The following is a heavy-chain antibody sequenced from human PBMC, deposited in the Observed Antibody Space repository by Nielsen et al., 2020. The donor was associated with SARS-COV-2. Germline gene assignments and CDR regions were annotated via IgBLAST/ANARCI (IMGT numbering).Heavy chain of an antibody. V-gene: IGHV3-30-3*01. D-gene: IGHD5-24*01. CDR1: GFTFSSYA. J-gene: IGHJ4*02. CDR2: ISYDGSNK. Sequence: GESLKISCAASGFTFSSYAMHWVRQAPGKGLEWVAVISYDGSNKYYADSVKGRFTISRDNSKNTLYLQMNSLRAEDTAVYYCASSHGYNPRRWGQGTLVTVSS. CDR3: ASSHGYNPRR.